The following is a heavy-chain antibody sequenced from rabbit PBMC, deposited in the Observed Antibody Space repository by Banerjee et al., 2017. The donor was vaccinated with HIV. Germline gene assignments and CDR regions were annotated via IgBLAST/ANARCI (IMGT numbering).Heavy chain of an antibody. CDR2: IYTGDGNT. J-gene: IGHJ6*01. CDR3: ATNRGTGYIYAYGMDL. CDR1: GFSYSGGHD. Sequence: QSLVESGGGLVQPEGSLTLTCKASGFSYSGGHDMGWVRQAPGKGLEWIACIYTGDGNTCYANWAKGRFTISKPSSTTVTLQMTSLTAADTATYFCATNRGTGYIYAYGMDLWGPGTLVTVS. V-gene: IGHV1S40*01. D-gene: IGHD6-1*01.